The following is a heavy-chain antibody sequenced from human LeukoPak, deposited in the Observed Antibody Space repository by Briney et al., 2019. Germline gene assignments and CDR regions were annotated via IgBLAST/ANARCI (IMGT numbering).Heavy chain of an antibody. D-gene: IGHD1-26*01. Sequence: ASVKVSCKASGYTFTSYGISWVRQAPGQGLEWMGWINPNSGGTNYAQKFQGRVTMTRDTSISTAYMELSRLRSDDTAVYYCARVEWEPSGSWFDPWGQGTLVTVSS. CDR3: ARVEWEPSGSWFDP. CDR1: GYTFTSYG. V-gene: IGHV1-2*02. CDR2: INPNSGGT. J-gene: IGHJ5*02.